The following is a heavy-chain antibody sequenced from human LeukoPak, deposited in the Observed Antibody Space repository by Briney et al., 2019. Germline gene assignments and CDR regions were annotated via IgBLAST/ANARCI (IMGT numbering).Heavy chain of an antibody. CDR3: ARDDVTMVRGVRISYYYYGMDV. J-gene: IGHJ6*04. CDR1: GYTFTSYA. D-gene: IGHD3-10*01. Sequence: ASVKVSCKASGYTFTSYAMHWVRQAPGQRLEWMGWLNAGNGNTKYSQKFQGRVTITRDTSASTAYMELSSLRSEDTAVYYCARDDVTMVRGVRISYYYYGMDVWGKGTTVTVSS. CDR2: LNAGNGNT. V-gene: IGHV1-3*01.